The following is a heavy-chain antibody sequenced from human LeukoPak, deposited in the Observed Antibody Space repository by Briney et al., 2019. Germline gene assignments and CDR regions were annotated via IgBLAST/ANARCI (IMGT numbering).Heavy chain of an antibody. V-gene: IGHV1-18*01. Sequence: ASVKVSCKASGYTFNSYGIGWVRQAPGQGLEWMGWISAYNGNTNYAQKLQGRVTMTTDTSTSTAYMELRSLRSDDTAVYYCARAGFRNIVVVTAIASWFDPWGQGTLVTVSS. CDR1: GYTFNSYG. J-gene: IGHJ5*02. CDR3: ARAGFRNIVVVTAIASWFDP. CDR2: ISAYNGNT. D-gene: IGHD2-21*02.